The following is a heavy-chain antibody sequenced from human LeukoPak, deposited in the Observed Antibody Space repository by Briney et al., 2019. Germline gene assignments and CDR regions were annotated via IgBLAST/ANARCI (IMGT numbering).Heavy chain of an antibody. CDR3: ARGQEGITMIVVVPNGYYHYYMDV. CDR2: INHSGST. V-gene: IGHV4-34*01. D-gene: IGHD3-22*01. J-gene: IGHJ6*03. CDR1: GGSFSGYY. Sequence: SETLSLTCAVYGGSFSGYYWSWIRQPPGKGLEWIGEINHSGSTNYNPSLKSRVTISVDTSKNQFSLKLSSVTAADTAVYYRARGQEGITMIVVVPNGYYHYYMDVWGKGTTVTVSS.